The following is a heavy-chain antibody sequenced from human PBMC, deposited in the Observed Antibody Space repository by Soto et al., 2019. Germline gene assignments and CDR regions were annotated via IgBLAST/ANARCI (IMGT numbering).Heavy chain of an antibody. J-gene: IGHJ4*02. CDR3: ARRVAVAGYYYFDY. V-gene: IGHV1-2*04. Sequence: GASVKVSCKASGYTFTGYYMHWVRQAPGQGLEWMGWINPNSGGTNYAQKFQGWVTMTRDTSISTACMELSRLRSDDTAVYYCARRVAVAGYYYFDYWGQGTLVTSPQ. CDR2: INPNSGGT. CDR1: GYTFTGYY. D-gene: IGHD6-19*01.